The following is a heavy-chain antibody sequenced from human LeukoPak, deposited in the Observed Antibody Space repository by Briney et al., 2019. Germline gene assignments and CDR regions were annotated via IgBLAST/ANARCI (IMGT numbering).Heavy chain of an antibody. Sequence: ASVKVSCKASGYTFTSYYMHWVRQAPGQGLEWMGIINPSGGSTSYAQKFQGRVTMTRDMSTSTVYMELSSLRSEDTAVYYCASYCSSTSCYGAFDIWGQGTMVTVSS. J-gene: IGHJ3*02. D-gene: IGHD2-2*01. CDR1: GYTFTSYY. V-gene: IGHV1-46*01. CDR3: ASYCSSTSCYGAFDI. CDR2: INPSGGST.